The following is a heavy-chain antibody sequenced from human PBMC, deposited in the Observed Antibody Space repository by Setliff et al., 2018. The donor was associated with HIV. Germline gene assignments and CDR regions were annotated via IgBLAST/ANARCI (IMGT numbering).Heavy chain of an antibody. CDR3: VRSIGGSPY. D-gene: IGHD2-15*01. Sequence: WGSLRLSCAASGFSFRNYAMSWVRQAPGKGPEWVSGISAYDDSTYYADSVKGRFTVSTDNPKDTLYLQMNSLRAEDTAVYFCVRSIGGSPYWGQGTLVTVSS. CDR1: GFSFRNYA. J-gene: IGHJ4*02. V-gene: IGHV3-23*01. CDR2: ISAYDDST.